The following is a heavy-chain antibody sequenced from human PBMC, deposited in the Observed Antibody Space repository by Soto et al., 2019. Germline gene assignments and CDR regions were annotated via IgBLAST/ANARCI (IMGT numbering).Heavy chain of an antibody. CDR2: INPSGGST. J-gene: IGHJ3*02. V-gene: IGHV1-46*01. CDR3: YRGSGYPHDAFDI. CDR1: GYTFTSYY. Sequence: ASVKVSCKASGYTFTSYYMHCVRQAPGQGLEWMGIINPSGGSTSYAQKFQGRVTMTRDTSTSTVYMELSSLGSEDMAVYYCYRGSGYPHDAFDIWGQGTMVTVSS. D-gene: IGHD3-22*01.